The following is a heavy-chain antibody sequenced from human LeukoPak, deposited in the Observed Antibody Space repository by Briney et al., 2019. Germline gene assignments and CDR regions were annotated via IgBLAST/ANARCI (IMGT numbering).Heavy chain of an antibody. D-gene: IGHD6-13*01. CDR1: GGSISSYY. J-gene: IGHJ6*02. CDR3: ARGVERVIAAAGTGRGPLRYYYGMDV. CDR2: IYTSGST. V-gene: IGHV4-4*07. Sequence: SETLSLTCTVSGGSISSYYWSWIRQPAGKGLEWIGRIYTSGSTNYNPSLKSRVTMSVDTSKNQFSLKLSSVTAADTAVYYCARGVERVIAAAGTGRGPLRYYYGMDVWGQGTTVTVSS.